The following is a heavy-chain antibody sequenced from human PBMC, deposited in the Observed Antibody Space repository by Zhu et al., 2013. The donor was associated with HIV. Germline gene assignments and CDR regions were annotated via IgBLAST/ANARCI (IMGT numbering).Heavy chain of an antibody. V-gene: IGHV1-2*04. Sequence: QVQLVQSGAEVKKPGASVKVSCKASGYTFTGYYMHWVRQAPGQGLEWMGWINPNSGGTNYAQKFQGWVTMTRDTSISTAYMELSRLRSDDTAVYYCARDFGGYSYGLSTLDYWGQGTLVTVSS. CDR1: GYTFTGYY. CDR3: ARDFGGYSYGLSTLDY. J-gene: IGHJ4*02. D-gene: IGHD5-18*01. CDR2: INPNSGGT.